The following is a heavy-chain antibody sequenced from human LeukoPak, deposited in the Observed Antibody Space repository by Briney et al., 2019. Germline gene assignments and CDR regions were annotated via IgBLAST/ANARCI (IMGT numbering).Heavy chain of an antibody. Sequence: GGSLRLSCAASGFTFSSYGMHWVRQAPGKGLEWVAVIWYDGSNKYYADSVKGRFTISRDNSKNTLYLRMNSLRAEDTAVYYCARGAIAAADSPTDYWGQGTLVTVSS. CDR2: IWYDGSNK. J-gene: IGHJ4*02. V-gene: IGHV3-33*01. CDR3: ARGAIAAADSPTDY. D-gene: IGHD6-13*01. CDR1: GFTFSSYG.